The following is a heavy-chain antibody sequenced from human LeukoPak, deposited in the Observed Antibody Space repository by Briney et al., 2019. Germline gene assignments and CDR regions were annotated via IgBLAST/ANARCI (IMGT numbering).Heavy chain of an antibody. D-gene: IGHD2-15*01. CDR2: IKQDETEK. CDR3: ARSKSWYDAFDI. V-gene: IGHV3-7*04. J-gene: IGHJ3*02. CDR1: GFTISTYW. Sequence: PGGSLRLSCAASGFTISTYWMSWVRQAPGKGLEWVANIKQDETEKFSVDPVKGRFTISRDNAKNSLYLQMNSLRAEDTAVYYCARSKSWYDAFDIWGQGTKVTVSA.